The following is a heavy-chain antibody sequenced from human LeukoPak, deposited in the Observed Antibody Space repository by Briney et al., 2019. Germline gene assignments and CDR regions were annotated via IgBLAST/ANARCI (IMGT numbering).Heavy chain of an antibody. J-gene: IGHJ3*02. CDR2: INPNSGAT. D-gene: IGHD3-3*01. CDR3: ARPRVITTVSEALNI. V-gene: IGHV1-2*02. Sequence: ASVKVSCKASGYTFTDYYMHWVQQAPGQGLEWMAWINPNSGATNFAQKFQGRVTLTRDRSLSTAYMELSRLTSDDTAVYYCARPRVITTVSEALNIWGQGTLVSVSS. CDR1: GYTFTDYY.